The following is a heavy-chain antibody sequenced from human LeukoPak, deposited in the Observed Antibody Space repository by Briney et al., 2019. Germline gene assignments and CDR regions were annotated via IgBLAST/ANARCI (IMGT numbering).Heavy chain of an antibody. CDR1: GFTFSSYS. CDR3: AKILTGYYKFDY. Sequence: GGSLRLSCAASGFTFSSYSMNWVRQAPGKGLEWVSSISSSSSYIYYADSVKGRFTISRDNSKNTLYLQMNSLRAEDTAVYYCAKILTGYYKFDYWGQGTLVTVSS. CDR2: ISSSSSYI. V-gene: IGHV3-21*04. J-gene: IGHJ4*02. D-gene: IGHD3-9*01.